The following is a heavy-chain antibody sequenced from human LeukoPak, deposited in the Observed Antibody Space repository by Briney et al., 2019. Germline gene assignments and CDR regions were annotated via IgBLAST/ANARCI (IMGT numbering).Heavy chain of an antibody. CDR3: AKERGYSGYDYSLDY. J-gene: IGHJ4*02. V-gene: IGHV3-30*02. Sequence: GGSLRLSCAASGFTFSSYGMHWVRQAPGKGLEWVAFIRYDGSNKYYADSVKGRFTISRDNSKNTLYLQMNSLRAEDTAVYYCAKERGYSGYDYSLDYWGQGTLVTVSS. CDR1: GFTFSSYG. D-gene: IGHD5-12*01. CDR2: IRYDGSNK.